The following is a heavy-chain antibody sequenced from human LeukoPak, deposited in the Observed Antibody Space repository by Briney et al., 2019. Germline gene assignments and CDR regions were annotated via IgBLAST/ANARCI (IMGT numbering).Heavy chain of an antibody. Sequence: SETLSLTCAVYGGSFSGYYWSWIRQPPGKGLEWIGEINHGGSTNYNPSLKSRVTISVDTSKNQFSLKLSSVTAADTAVYYCARGTSLGYCTNGVCPRPFDYWGQGTLVTVSS. V-gene: IGHV4-34*01. CDR3: ARGTSLGYCTNGVCPRPFDY. CDR2: INHGGST. J-gene: IGHJ4*02. CDR1: GGSFSGYY. D-gene: IGHD2-8*01.